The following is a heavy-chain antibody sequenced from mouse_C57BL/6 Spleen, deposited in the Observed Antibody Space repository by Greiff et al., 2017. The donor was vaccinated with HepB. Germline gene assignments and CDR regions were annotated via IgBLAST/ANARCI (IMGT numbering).Heavy chain of an antibody. CDR2: IYPRSGNT. CDR3: ARIITTVVDPYYFDY. CDR1: GYTFTCYG. V-gene: IGHV1-81*01. Sequence: VQLVESGAELARPGASVKLSCKASGYTFTCYGISWVKQRTGQGLEWIGEIYPRSGNTYYNEKFKGKATLTADKSSSTAYMELRSLTSEDSAVYFCARIITTVVDPYYFDYWGQGTTLTVSS. J-gene: IGHJ2*01. D-gene: IGHD1-1*01.